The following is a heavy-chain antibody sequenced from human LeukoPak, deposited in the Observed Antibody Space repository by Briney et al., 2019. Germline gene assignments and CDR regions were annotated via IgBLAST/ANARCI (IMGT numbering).Heavy chain of an antibody. CDR3: ARDLAGRWLGELTADY. Sequence: SETLSLTCTVSGYSISSGYYWGWIRQPPGKGLEWIGSIYHSGSTYYNPSLKSRVTISVDTSKNQFSLKLSSVTAADTAVYYCARDLAGRWLGELTADYWGQGTLVTVSS. CDR1: GYSISSGYY. CDR2: IYHSGST. J-gene: IGHJ4*02. V-gene: IGHV4-38-2*02. D-gene: IGHD3-10*01.